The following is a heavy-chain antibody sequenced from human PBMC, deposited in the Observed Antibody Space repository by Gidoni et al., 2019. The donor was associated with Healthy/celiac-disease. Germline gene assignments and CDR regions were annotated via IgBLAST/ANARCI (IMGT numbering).Heavy chain of an antibody. D-gene: IGHD3-3*01. CDR3: ARDRDYDFWSGAYYVDY. CDR1: GYTFTGSY. Sequence: QVQLVQSGAEVKKPGASVKVSCKASGYTFTGSYMHWVRQAPGQGLEWMGWINPNSGGTNYAQKFQGRVTMTRDTSISTAYMELSRLRSDDTAVYYCARDRDYDFWSGAYYVDYWGQGTLVTVSS. J-gene: IGHJ4*02. V-gene: IGHV1-2*02. CDR2: INPNSGGT.